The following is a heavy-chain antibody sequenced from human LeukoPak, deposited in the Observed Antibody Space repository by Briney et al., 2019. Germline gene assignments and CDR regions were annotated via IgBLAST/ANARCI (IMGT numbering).Heavy chain of an antibody. V-gene: IGHV3-23*01. Sequence: GGSLRLSCAASGFTFSTYVMNWFRQAPGEGLEWVSTICVGAEYIFYADSVKGRFTISRDDSNNALYLQMHSLRAEDTALYYCASGPPFLKYFEYWGQGTLVTVSS. CDR1: GFTFSTYV. D-gene: IGHD3-3*01. CDR2: ICVGAEYI. CDR3: ASGPPFLKYFEY. J-gene: IGHJ4*02.